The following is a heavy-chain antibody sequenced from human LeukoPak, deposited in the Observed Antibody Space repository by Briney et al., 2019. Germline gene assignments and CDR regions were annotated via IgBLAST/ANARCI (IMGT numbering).Heavy chain of an antibody. CDR2: IIPIFGTA. D-gene: IGHD3/OR15-3a*01. Sequence: RASVKVSCKASGGTFSSYAIGWVRQAPGQGLEWMGGIIPIFGTANYAQKFQGRVTITADESTSTAYMELSSLRSEDTAVYYCARVIHGLYYMDVWGKGTTVTVSS. V-gene: IGHV1-69*13. CDR3: ARVIHGLYYMDV. CDR1: GGTFSSYA. J-gene: IGHJ6*03.